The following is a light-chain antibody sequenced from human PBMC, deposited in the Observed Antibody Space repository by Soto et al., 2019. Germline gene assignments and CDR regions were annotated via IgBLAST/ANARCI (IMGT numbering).Light chain of an antibody. Sequence: DIQMTQTPYTLSASVGDRVTLTCRASQSISSWLAWYQQKPGKAPKLLIYDASTLESGVPLRFSGSGSGTEYTLTISSLQPDDVATYYCQQYNNFRWTFGQGTKVDIK. V-gene: IGKV1-5*01. CDR1: QSISSW. J-gene: IGKJ1*01. CDR3: QQYNNFRWT. CDR2: DAS.